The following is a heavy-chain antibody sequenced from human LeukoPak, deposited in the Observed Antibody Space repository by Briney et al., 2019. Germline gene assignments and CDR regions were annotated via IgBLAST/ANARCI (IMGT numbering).Heavy chain of an antibody. CDR3: ARHEGAKGTMVRGVIGAFDI. V-gene: IGHV5-51*01. CDR1: GYSFTSYW. J-gene: IGHJ3*02. CDR2: IYPGDSDT. D-gene: IGHD3-10*01. Sequence: GESLKISCKGSGYSFTSYWIGWVRQMPGKGLEWMGIIYPGDSDTRYSPSFQGQVTISADKSISTAYLQWSSLKASDTAMYYCARHEGAKGTMVRGVIGAFDIWGQGTMVTVSS.